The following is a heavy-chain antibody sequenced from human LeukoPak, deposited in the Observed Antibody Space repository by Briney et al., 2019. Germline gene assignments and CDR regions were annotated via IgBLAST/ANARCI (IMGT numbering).Heavy chain of an antibody. CDR2: INHSGST. V-gene: IGHV4-34*01. CDR1: GGSFSGYY. Sequence: SETLSLTCAVYGGSFSGYYWSWIRQPPGKGLEWIGEINHSGSTNYNPSLKSRVTISVDTSKNQFSLKLSSVTAADTAVYYCARGIIDGGDGYFDYWGQGTLVTVPS. D-gene: IGHD2/OR15-2a*01. J-gene: IGHJ4*02. CDR3: ARGIIDGGDGYFDY.